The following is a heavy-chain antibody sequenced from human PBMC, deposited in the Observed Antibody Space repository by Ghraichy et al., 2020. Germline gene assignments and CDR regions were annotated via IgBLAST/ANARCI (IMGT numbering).Heavy chain of an antibody. CDR2: IKQDGSER. J-gene: IGHJ4*02. V-gene: IGHV3-7*03. D-gene: IGHD6-19*01. Sequence: GVLNISCVASGFTFSNYWMSWVRRAPGRGLEWVANIKQDGSERYYVDSVEGRFTISRDNARNSLYLQMNSLRAEDTAVYYCARMDSTGYFTYWGQGTLVTVSS. CDR1: GFTFSNYW. CDR3: ARMDSTGYFTY.